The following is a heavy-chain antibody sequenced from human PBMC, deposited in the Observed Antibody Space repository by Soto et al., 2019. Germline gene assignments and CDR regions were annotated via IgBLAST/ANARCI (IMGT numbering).Heavy chain of an antibody. CDR2: IYPGDSDT. D-gene: IGHD3-22*01. V-gene: IGHV5-51*01. CDR1: GYSFTSYW. J-gene: IGHJ3*02. CDR3: ARPYYYDSSGYPDGDAFDI. Sequence: EVQLVQSGAEVKKPGESLKISCKGSGYSFTSYWIGWVRQMPGKGLEWMGIIYPGDSDTRYSPSFQGQVTISADKSISTAYLQWSSLKASDTAMYYCARPYYYDSSGYPDGDAFDIWGQGTMVTVSS.